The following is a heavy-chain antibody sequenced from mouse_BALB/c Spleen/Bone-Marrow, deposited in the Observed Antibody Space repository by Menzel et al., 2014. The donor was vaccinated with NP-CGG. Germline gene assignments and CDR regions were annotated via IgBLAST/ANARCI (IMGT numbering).Heavy chain of an antibody. CDR1: GYTFTDYA. V-gene: IGHV1S137*01. CDR2: ISTYYGDA. Sequence: VMLVESGAEPVRPGVSVKISCKGSGYTFTDYAMHWVKQSPAKSLEWIGVISTYYGDASYNQKFKGKATMTVDKSSSTAYMELARLTSEDSAIYYYAREGPWFAYWGQGTLVTVSA. CDR3: AREGPWFAY. J-gene: IGHJ3*01.